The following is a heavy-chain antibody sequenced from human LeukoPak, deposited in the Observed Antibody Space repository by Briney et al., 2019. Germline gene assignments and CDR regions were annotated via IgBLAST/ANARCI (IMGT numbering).Heavy chain of an antibody. CDR2: IYHSGST. D-gene: IGHD3-22*01. V-gene: IGHV4-30-2*01. CDR3: ARVRYADYDSSGGFDP. J-gene: IGHJ5*02. Sequence: PSETLSLTCAVSGGSISSGGYSWSWIRQPPGKGLEWIGYIYHSGSTYYNPSLKSRVTISVDRSKNQFSLKLSSVTAADTAVYYCARVRYADYDSSGGFDPWGQGTLVTVSS. CDR1: GGSISSGGYS.